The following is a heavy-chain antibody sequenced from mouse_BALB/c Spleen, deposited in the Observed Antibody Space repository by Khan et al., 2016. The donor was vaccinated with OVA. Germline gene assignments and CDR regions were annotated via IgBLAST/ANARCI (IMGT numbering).Heavy chain of an antibody. CDR1: GYTFTSYT. V-gene: IGHV1-4*01. J-gene: IGHJ3*01. CDR3: ERGGAYHGNDGWFDY. Sequence: QIQLVQSGAELARPGASVKMSCKASGYTFTSYTIHWIKKRSGQGLEWIGYINPSNGYTNYNQKFKDKATLTTDKSSTTAYLQLSSLTSDDSAVYTCERGGAYHGNDGWFDYWGQGTLVTVSA. CDR2: INPSNGYT. D-gene: IGHD2-14*01.